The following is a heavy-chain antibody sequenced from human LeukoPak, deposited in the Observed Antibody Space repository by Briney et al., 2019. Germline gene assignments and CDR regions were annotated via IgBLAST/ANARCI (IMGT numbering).Heavy chain of an antibody. V-gene: IGHV4-61*02. CDR3: ARESYYYDSSGYPFDY. J-gene: IGHJ4*02. CDR2: IYTSGST. D-gene: IGHD3-22*01. CDR1: GGSISSGSYY. Sequence: SETLSLTCTVSGGSISSGSYYWSWIRQPAGKGLEWIGRIYTSGSTNYNPSLKSRVTISVDTSKNQFSLKLSSVTAADTAVYYCARESYYYDSSGYPFDYWGQGTLVTVSS.